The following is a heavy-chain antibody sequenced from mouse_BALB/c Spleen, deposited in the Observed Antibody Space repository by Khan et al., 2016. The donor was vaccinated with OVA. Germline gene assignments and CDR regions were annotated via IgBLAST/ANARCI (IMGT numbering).Heavy chain of an antibody. CDR2: ISYDGSN. J-gene: IGHJ4*01. V-gene: IGHV3-6*02. CDR3: ARGIYDGSAMDY. CDR1: GYSITSGYY. Sequence: EVQLVESGPGLVKPSQSLSLTCSVTGYSITSGYYWNWIRQFPGNKLEWMGYISYDGSNNYNPSLTNRISITRDTSKKQFFLKLNSVTTEDTATYYCARGIYDGSAMDYWGQGTSVTVSS. D-gene: IGHD2-1*01.